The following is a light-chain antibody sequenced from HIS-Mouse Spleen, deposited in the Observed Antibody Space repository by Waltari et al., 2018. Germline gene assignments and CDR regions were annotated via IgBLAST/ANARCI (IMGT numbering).Light chain of an antibody. CDR3: YSTDSSGNHRV. CDR1: ALPKKD. V-gene: IGLV3-10*01. Sequence: SYELTQPPSVSVSPGQTARITCSGDALPKKDAACYQQKSGQAPVLVIYEDSKRPSGIPERFSGSSSGTMATLTISGAQVEDEADYYCYSTDSSGNHRVFGGGTKLTVL. J-gene: IGLJ2*01. CDR2: EDS.